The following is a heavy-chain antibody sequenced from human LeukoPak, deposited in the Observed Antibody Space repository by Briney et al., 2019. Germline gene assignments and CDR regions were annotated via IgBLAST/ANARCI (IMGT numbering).Heavy chain of an antibody. D-gene: IGHD1-26*01. CDR1: GYSFTSYW. CDR3: ARGAVRWELLGWFDP. V-gene: IGHV5-51*01. CDR2: IYPGDSDT. J-gene: IGHJ5*02. Sequence: GESLKISCKGSGYSFTSYWIGWVRQMPGKGLEWMGIIYPGDSDTRYSPSFQGQVTISADKSISTAYLQWSSLKASDTAMYYCARGAVRWELLGWFDPWGQGTLVTVSS.